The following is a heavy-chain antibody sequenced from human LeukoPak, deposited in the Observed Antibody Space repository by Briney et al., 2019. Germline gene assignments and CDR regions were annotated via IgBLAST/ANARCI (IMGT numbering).Heavy chain of an antibody. V-gene: IGHV4-59*01. J-gene: IGHJ5*02. CDR1: GGSISNYY. Sequence: ASETLSLTCTVSGGSISNYYWNWIRQPPGKGLEWIGYIYYTGDTNYNPSLKSRVTISVDTSKNQFSLKLSSVTAADTAVYYCARDRLQLQSWGQGTLVTVSS. CDR2: IYYTGDT. D-gene: IGHD5-24*01. CDR3: ARDRLQLQS.